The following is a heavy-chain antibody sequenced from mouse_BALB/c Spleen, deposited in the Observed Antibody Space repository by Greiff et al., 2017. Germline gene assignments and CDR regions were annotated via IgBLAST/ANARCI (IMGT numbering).Heavy chain of an antibody. V-gene: IGHV1-82*01. Sequence: QVQLQQSGPELVKPGASVKISCKASGYAFSSSWMNWVKQRPGQGLEWIGRIYPGDGDTNYNGKFKGKATLTADKSSSTAYMQLSSLTSVDSAVYFCARDYGSSYEDYYAMDYWGQGTSVTVSS. CDR1: GYAFSSSW. CDR3: ARDYGSSYEDYYAMDY. CDR2: IYPGDGDT. J-gene: IGHJ4*01. D-gene: IGHD1-1*01.